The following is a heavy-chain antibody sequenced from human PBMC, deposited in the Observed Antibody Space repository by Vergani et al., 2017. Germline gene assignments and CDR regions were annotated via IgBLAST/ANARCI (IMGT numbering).Heavy chain of an antibody. D-gene: IGHD5-18*01. CDR3: ARTWIQLLGDAFDI. Sequence: QLQLQESGPGLVKPSETLSLTCTVSGGSISSYYWSWIRQPPGKGLEWIGYIYYSGSTYYNPSLKSRVTISVDTSKNQFSLKLSSVTAADTAVYYCARTWIQLLGDAFDIWGQGTMVTVSS. CDR2: IYYSGST. CDR1: GGSISSYY. V-gene: IGHV4-59*12. J-gene: IGHJ3*02.